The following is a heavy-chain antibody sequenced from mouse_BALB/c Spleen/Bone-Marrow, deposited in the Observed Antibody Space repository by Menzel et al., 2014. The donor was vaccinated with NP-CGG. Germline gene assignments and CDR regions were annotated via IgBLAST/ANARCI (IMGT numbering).Heavy chain of an antibody. CDR2: IRNKANGYTT. Sequence: EVKVVESGGGLVQPGGFLRLSCATSGFTFTDHYMSWVRQPPGKALEWLGFIRNKANGYTTEYSASVRGRFTISRDNSQSIVYPQMNTLRAEDSATYYCARDYLYYFDYWGQGTTLTVSS. J-gene: IGHJ2*01. V-gene: IGHV7-3*02. CDR1: GFTFTDHY. D-gene: IGHD2-1*01. CDR3: ARDYLYYFDY.